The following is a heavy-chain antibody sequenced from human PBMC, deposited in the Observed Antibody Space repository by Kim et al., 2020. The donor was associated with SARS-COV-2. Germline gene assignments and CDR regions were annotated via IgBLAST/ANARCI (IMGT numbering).Heavy chain of an antibody. CDR2: INHSGST. CDR3: ARAGAAAGSDY. CDR1: GGSFSGYY. Sequence: SETLSLTCAVYGGSFSGYYWSWIRQPPGKGLEWIGEINHSGSTNYNPSLKSRVTISVHTSKNQFSLKLSSVTAADTAVYYCARAGAAAGSDYWGQGTLVTVSS. D-gene: IGHD6-13*01. V-gene: IGHV4-34*01. J-gene: IGHJ4*02.